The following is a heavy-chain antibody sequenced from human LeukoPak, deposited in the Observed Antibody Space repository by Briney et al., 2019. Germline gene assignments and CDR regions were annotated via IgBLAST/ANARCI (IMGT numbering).Heavy chain of an antibody. Sequence: GASVKVSCKASGYTSTSYQIHWVRQAPGQGLEWMGGIIPIFGTANYAQKFLGRVTITADEYTSTAYMELSSLRSEDTAVYYCARPWDYYGSGSYSGPYYYYGMDVWGQGTTVTVSS. CDR3: ARPWDYYGSGSYSGPYYYYGMDV. D-gene: IGHD3-10*01. CDR1: GYTSTSYQ. J-gene: IGHJ6*02. V-gene: IGHV1-69*13. CDR2: IIPIFGTA.